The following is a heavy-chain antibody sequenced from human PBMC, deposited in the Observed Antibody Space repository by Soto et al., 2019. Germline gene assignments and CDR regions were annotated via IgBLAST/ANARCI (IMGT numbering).Heavy chain of an antibody. Sequence: QSQTLSLTCAVYGGSFSGYYWSWIRQPPGKGLEWIGEINHSGSTNYNPSLKSRVTISVDTSKNQFSLKLSSVTAADTAVYYCATIKRINYFRALVTNDYWGQGTLVTVSS. CDR1: GGSFSGYY. CDR2: INHSGST. D-gene: IGHD3-9*01. V-gene: IGHV4-34*01. J-gene: IGHJ4*02. CDR3: ATIKRINYFRALVTNDY.